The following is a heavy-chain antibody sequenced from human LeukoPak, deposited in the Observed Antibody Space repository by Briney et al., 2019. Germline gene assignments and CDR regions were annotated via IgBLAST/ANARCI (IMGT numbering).Heavy chain of an antibody. CDR3: TRVVRTVMMDY. D-gene: IGHD3-10*01. CDR2: IRNKASSYTT. Sequence: GGSLRLSCAASGFTFSDHYIDWVRQAPGKGLEWVGRIRNKASSYTTEYAASVKGRFTISRDGSKNSVYVQMNSLQTEDTAVYYCTRVVRTVMMDYWGQGTLVTVSS. J-gene: IGHJ4*02. V-gene: IGHV3-72*01. CDR1: GFTFSDHY.